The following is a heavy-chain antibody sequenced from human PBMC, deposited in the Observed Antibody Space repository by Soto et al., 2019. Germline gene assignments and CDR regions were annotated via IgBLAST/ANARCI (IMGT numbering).Heavy chain of an antibody. V-gene: IGHV4-59*08. D-gene: IGHD1-26*01. Sequence: SETLSLTCTVSGGSISSYYWSWIRQPPGKGLEWIGYIYYSGSTNYNPSLKSRVTISVDTSKDQFSLKLTSVTAADTAVYHCARHVGNSPPGSWGQGTLVTVSS. CDR1: GGSISSYY. CDR2: IYYSGST. J-gene: IGHJ4*02. CDR3: ARHVGNSPPGS.